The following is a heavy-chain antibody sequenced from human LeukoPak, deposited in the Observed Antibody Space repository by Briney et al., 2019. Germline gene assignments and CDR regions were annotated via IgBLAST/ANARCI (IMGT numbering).Heavy chain of an antibody. Sequence: SETLSLTCAVSGGSISSGGYSWSWIRQPPGKGLEWIGYIYYSGSTYYNPSLKSRVTISVDTSKNQFSLKLSSVTAADTAVYYCARGPPDFYNSGSYYNGYNWFDSWGQGTLVTVSS. CDR3: ARGPPDFYNSGSYYNGYNWFDS. J-gene: IGHJ5*01. CDR2: IYYSGST. V-gene: IGHV4-30-4*07. CDR1: GGSISSGGYS. D-gene: IGHD3-10*01.